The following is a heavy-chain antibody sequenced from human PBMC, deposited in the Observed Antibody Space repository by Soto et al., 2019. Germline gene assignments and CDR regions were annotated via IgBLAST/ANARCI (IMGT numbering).Heavy chain of an antibody. V-gene: IGHV3-23*01. CDR1: GFTFSDYA. Sequence: GGSLRLSCAVSGFTFSDYAMTWVRQAPGKGLEWVAGISGSGLSTYYAESVKGRFTISKDHSKNTLYLQMNSLRAEDTALYYCAKATGNWVVTVSFDYWGRGTLVTVSS. D-gene: IGHD2-21*02. J-gene: IGHJ4*02. CDR2: ISGSGLST. CDR3: AKATGNWVVTVSFDY.